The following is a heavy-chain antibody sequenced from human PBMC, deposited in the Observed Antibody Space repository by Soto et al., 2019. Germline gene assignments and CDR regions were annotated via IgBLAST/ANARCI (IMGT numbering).Heavy chain of an antibody. J-gene: IGHJ4*02. CDR2: ISYDGSNK. CDR3: AKENGY. V-gene: IGHV3-30*18. Sequence: QVQLVESGGGVVQPGRSLRLSCAASGFTFSSYAMHWVRQAPGKGLEWVAVISYDGSNKYYADSVQGRFTISRDNSKNTLYLQMNSLRAEDTAVYYCAKENGYWGQGTLVTVSS. CDR1: GFTFSSYA. D-gene: IGHD1-1*01.